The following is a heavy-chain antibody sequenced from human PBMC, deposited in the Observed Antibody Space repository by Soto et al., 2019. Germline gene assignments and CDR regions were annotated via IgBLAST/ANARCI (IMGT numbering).Heavy chain of an antibody. CDR1: GFTFSSYA. V-gene: IGHV3-23*01. J-gene: IGHJ4*02. D-gene: IGHD2-8*01. CDR2: ISGSGGST. Sequence: PGGSLRLSCAASGFTFSSYAMSWVRQAPGKGLEWVSAISGSGGSTYYADSVKGRFTISRDNSKNTLYLQMNSLRAEDTAVYYCATCTNGVCDGWADYWGQGTLVTVSS. CDR3: ATCTNGVCDGWADY.